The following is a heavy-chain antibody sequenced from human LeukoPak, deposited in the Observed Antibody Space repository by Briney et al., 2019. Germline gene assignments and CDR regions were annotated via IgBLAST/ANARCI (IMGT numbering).Heavy chain of an antibody. CDR2: IKTDGSEK. CDR1: GFTSSNYW. CDR3: ATYSSLNRREFQY. V-gene: IGHV3-7*01. Sequence: PGGSLRLSCEGSGFTSSNYWMGWVRQAPGKGLQWVANIKTDGSEKYYVDSVKGRFTISRDNAKNSLYLQVNSLRAEDTAVYYCATYSSLNRREFQYWGQGTLLTVSS. J-gene: IGHJ1*01. D-gene: IGHD3-22*01.